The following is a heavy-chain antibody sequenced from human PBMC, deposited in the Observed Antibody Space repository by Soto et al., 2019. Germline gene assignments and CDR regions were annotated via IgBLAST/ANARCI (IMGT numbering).Heavy chain of an antibody. J-gene: IGHJ4*02. D-gene: IGHD3-10*01. CDR2: IYYSGST. Sequence: SETLSLTCTVSGGSISGSSYYWGWIRQPPGKGLEWIGSIYYSGSTYYNPSLKSRVTISVDTSKNQFSLKLSSVTAADTAVYYCARLVYGSGSPQLDYWGQGTLVTVSS. V-gene: IGHV4-39*01. CDR1: GGSISGSSYY. CDR3: ARLVYGSGSPQLDY.